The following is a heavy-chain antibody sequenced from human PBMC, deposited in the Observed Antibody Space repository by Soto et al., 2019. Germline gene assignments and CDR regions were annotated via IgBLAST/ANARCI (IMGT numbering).Heavy chain of an antibody. V-gene: IGHV3-48*02. CDR1: GFIFSSYS. D-gene: IGHD1-26*01. Sequence: GGSLRLSCAASGFIFSSYSMNWVRQAPGKGLEWVSYIGSSSSTINYVDSVRGRFTISRDNAKNSLHLQMNSLRDEDTAVYYCVRDPYGIVGANMAWGQGTLVTVSS. CDR3: VRDPYGIVGANMA. CDR2: IGSSSSTI. J-gene: IGHJ5*02.